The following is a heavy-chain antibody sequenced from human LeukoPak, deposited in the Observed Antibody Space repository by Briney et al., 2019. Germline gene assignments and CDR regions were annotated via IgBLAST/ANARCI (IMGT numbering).Heavy chain of an antibody. D-gene: IGHD1-26*01. CDR2: IYYSGST. V-gene: IGHV4-59*01. CDR1: GGSISSYY. J-gene: IGHJ4*02. Sequence: PSETLSLTCTVSGGSISSYYWSWIRQLPGKGLEWIGYIYYSGSTNYNPSLKSRVTISVDTSKNQFSLKLSSVTAADTAVYYCARAYSGSYLPHDYWGQGTLVTVSS. CDR3: ARAYSGSYLPHDY.